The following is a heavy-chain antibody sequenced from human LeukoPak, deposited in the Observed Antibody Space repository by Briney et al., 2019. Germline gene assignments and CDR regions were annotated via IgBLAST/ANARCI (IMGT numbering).Heavy chain of an antibody. CDR3: AKKSSSSWPFDY. D-gene: IGHD6-13*01. CDR1: GFTFSSYG. Sequence: PGGSLRLSCAASGFTFSSYGMHWVRQAPGKGLEWVAFIRYDGSNKYYADSVKGRFTISRDNSKNTLYLQMNSLRAEDTAVYYCAKKSSSSWPFDYWGQGILVTVSS. J-gene: IGHJ4*02. V-gene: IGHV3-30*02. CDR2: IRYDGSNK.